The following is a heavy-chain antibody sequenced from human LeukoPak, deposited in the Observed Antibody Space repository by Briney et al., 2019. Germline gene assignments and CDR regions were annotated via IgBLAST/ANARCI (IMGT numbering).Heavy chain of an antibody. CDR2: IDHRGDT. CDR3: ARGPTISETGYFDF. J-gene: IGHJ4*03. Sequence: SQTLSLTCAVYGGSFSRYYWRWIRHSPGKGLEWIAEIDHRGDTNYNPSVKSRVTISVDTSKNQFSLKVRSLTAADTAVYYCARGPTISETGYFDFWGQGTLVTVSS. V-gene: IGHV4-34*01. D-gene: IGHD1-1*01. CDR1: GGSFSRYY.